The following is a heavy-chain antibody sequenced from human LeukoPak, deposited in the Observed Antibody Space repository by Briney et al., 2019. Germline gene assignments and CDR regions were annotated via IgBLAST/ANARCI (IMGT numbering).Heavy chain of an antibody. D-gene: IGHD4-23*01. V-gene: IGHV1-69*04. Sequence: ASVKVSCKASGGTFSSYGISWVRQAPGQGLEWMGRIIPILGIANYAQKFQGRVTITADKSTSTAYMELSSLRSEDTAVYYCAREPPGATVVTLWSYYYMDVWGKGTTVTVSS. CDR3: AREPPGATVVTLWSYYYMDV. J-gene: IGHJ6*03. CDR1: GGTFSSYG. CDR2: IIPILGIA.